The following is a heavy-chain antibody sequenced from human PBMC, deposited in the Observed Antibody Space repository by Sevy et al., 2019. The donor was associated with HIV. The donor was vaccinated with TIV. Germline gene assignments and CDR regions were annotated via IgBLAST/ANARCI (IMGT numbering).Heavy chain of an antibody. J-gene: IGHJ4*02. Sequence: GGSLRLSCAASGFNFYIYWIHWVRQAPGKGLVWVSRINSDGGGTSHTASVKGRFTISRDNAKNTVYMQMSSLRAEDTAVYYCAGGTAGTFDYWGQGTLVTVSS. D-gene: IGHD1-1*01. CDR1: GFNFYIYW. CDR3: AGGTAGTFDY. V-gene: IGHV3-74*01. CDR2: INSDGGGT.